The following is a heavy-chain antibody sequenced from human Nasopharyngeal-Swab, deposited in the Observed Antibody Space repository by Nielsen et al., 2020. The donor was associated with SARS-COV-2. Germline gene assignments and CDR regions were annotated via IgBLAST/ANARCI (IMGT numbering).Heavy chain of an antibody. CDR3: ARGPHSSRGYYGMDV. CDR2: ISYDGSNK. Sequence: GESLKISCAASGFTFSSYGMHWVRQAPGKGLEWVAVISYDGSNKYYADSVKGRFTISRDNSKNTLYLQMNSLRAEDTAVYYCARGPHSSRGYYGMDVWGQGTTVTVSS. V-gene: IGHV3-30*03. CDR1: GFTFSSYG. D-gene: IGHD6-13*01. J-gene: IGHJ6*02.